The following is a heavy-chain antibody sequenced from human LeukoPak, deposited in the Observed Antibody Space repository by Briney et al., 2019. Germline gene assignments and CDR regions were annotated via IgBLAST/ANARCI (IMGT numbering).Heavy chain of an antibody. D-gene: IGHD3-10*01. J-gene: IGHJ4*02. V-gene: IGHV3-30*02. CDR2: IRYDGSIK. CDR1: GLTFSNYG. Sequence: PGGSLRLSCAAPGLTFSNYGVHWVRQAPGKGLEWVAFIRYDGSIKYYADSVKGRFTISRDNSKNTLYLQMSSLRAEDTAVYYCAKEAVLNVWFFDYWGQGTLVTVSS. CDR3: AKEAVLNVWFFDY.